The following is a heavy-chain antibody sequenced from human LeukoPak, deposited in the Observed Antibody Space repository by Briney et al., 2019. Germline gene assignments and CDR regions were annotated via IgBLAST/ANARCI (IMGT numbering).Heavy chain of an antibody. CDR1: GGSFSGYY. D-gene: IGHD1-26*01. CDR3: ARGLWGSYLHLYFDY. J-gene: IGHJ4*02. V-gene: IGHV4-34*01. CDR2: INHSGST. Sequence: SETLSLTCAVYGGSFSGYYWSRIRQPPGKGLEWIGEINHSGSTNYNPSLKSRVTISVDTSKNQFSLKLSSVTAADTAVYYCARGLWGSYLHLYFDYWGQGTLVTVSS.